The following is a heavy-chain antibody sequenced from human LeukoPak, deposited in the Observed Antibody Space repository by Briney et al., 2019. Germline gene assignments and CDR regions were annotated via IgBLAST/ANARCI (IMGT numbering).Heavy chain of an antibody. V-gene: IGHV4-38-2*01. D-gene: IGHD3-10*01. Sequence: PSETLSLTCAVFGYSISSGFYWGWIRQPPGKGLEWIGSIYHSGSTYYNPSLKSRVTISVDTSKNQFSLKLSSVTAADTAVYYCARGYPMVRGNFCDYWGQGTLVTVSS. CDR1: GYSISSGFY. J-gene: IGHJ4*02. CDR3: ARGYPMVRGNFCDY. CDR2: IYHSGST.